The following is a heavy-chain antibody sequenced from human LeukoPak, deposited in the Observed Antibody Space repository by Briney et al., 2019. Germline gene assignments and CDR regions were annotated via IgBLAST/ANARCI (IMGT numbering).Heavy chain of an antibody. CDR3: VRDLGGRSGH. CDR2: ISYDGTNI. V-gene: IGHV3-30*09. D-gene: IGHD1-26*01. Sequence: PGRSLRLSCAASGITFSNYAMHWVRQAPGKGLEWVGVISYDGTNIYYADSVKGRFAISRDNSKNTLYLQMNSLRAEDTAVYYCVRDLGGRSGHWGQGTLVTVSS. J-gene: IGHJ4*02. CDR1: GITFSNYA.